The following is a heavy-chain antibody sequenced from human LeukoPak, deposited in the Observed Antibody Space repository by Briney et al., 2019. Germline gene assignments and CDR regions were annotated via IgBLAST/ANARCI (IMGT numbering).Heavy chain of an antibody. V-gene: IGHV1-2*02. CDR2: INPNSGGT. CDR1: GYTFTGYY. Sequence: ASVKVSCKASGYTFTGYYMHWVRQAPGQGLEWMGWINPNSGGTNYAQKFQGRVTMTRDTSISTAYMELSRLRSDDTAVYYCARATTVVTQALADWGQGTLVTVSS. D-gene: IGHD4-17*01. CDR3: ARATTVVTQALAD. J-gene: IGHJ4*02.